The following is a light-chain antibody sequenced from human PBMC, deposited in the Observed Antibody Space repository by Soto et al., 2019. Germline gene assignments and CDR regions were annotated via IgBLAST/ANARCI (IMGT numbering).Light chain of an antibody. Sequence: DIQMTQSPSSLSASVGDRVTITCRASQSLSTYLNWYQQKPGKAPKLLIYAASSLQSGVPSRFSGSGSGTDLTLTISSLQPEDFATYYCQQSYSTLTFGPGNKVDIK. V-gene: IGKV1-39*01. J-gene: IGKJ3*01. CDR2: AAS. CDR1: QSLSTY. CDR3: QQSYSTLT.